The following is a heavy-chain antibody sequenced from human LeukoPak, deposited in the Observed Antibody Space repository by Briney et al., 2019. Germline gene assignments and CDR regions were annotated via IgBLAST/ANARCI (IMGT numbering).Heavy chain of an antibody. Sequence: GGSLRLSCAASGFTGSSNYMSWVRQAPGKGLECVSIIYPGGTTHYADSVKGRFTISRDNSKNTLYLQMNSLRAEDTAVYYCARDIAGSGTYYSDYWGQGTLVTVSS. V-gene: IGHV3-53*01. CDR2: IYPGGTT. CDR3: ARDIAGSGTYYSDY. D-gene: IGHD3-10*01. CDR1: GFTGSSNY. J-gene: IGHJ4*02.